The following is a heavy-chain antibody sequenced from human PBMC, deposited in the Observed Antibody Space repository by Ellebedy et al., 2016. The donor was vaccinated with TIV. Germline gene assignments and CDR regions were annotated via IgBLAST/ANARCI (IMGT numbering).Heavy chain of an antibody. D-gene: IGHD5-12*01. V-gene: IGHV1-69*13. Sequence: AASVTVSCKASGGTFNSNAISWVRQAPGQGLQWTGGVIHHLATRHYAQQFQGRVTVTADEYTSTVYMELINLRSDDTAVYYCARAFSGYDRWVEAHFDSWGPGTLVTVSS. CDR2: VIHHLATR. CDR3: ARAFSGYDRWVEAHFDS. J-gene: IGHJ4*02. CDR1: GGTFNSNA.